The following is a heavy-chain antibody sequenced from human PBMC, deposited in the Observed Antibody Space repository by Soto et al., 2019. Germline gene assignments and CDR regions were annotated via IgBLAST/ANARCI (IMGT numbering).Heavy chain of an antibody. Sequence: ASVQVSCKASGYTFTGYYMHWVRQAPGQGLEWMGWINPNSGGTNYAQKFQGRVTMTRDTSISTAYMELSRLRSDDTAVYYCARERSTVTTKAYYGMDVWGQGTTVTVSS. CDR3: ARERSTVTTKAYYGMDV. D-gene: IGHD4-17*01. CDR1: GYTFTGYY. CDR2: INPNSGGT. J-gene: IGHJ6*02. V-gene: IGHV1-2*02.